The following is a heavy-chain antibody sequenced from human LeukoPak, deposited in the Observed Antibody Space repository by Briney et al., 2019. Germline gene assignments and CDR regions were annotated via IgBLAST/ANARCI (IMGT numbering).Heavy chain of an antibody. J-gene: IGHJ6*04. CDR1: GFTFSSYA. Sequence: GRSLRLSCAASGFTFSSYAMHWVRQAPGKGLEGVAVISYDGSNKYYADSVKGRFTISRDNSKNTLYLQMNSLRAEDTAVYYCASDRGANYYYGMDVWGKGTTVTVSS. CDR2: ISYDGSNK. V-gene: IGHV3-30*04. D-gene: IGHD4/OR15-4a*01. CDR3: ASDRGANYYYGMDV.